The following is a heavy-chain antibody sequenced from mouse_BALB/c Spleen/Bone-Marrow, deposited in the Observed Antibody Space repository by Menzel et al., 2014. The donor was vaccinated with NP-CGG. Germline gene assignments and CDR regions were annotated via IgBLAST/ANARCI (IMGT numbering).Heavy chain of an antibody. CDR3: ARDDAMDY. V-gene: IGHV7-3*02. J-gene: IGHJ4*01. CDR1: GFTFTDYY. Sequence: EVMLVESGGGLVQPGGSLRLSCATSGFTFTDYYMSWVRQPPGKALEWLGFIRNKANGYTTEYSASVKGRFTISRDNSQNIHYLQMNTLRAEDSATYYCARDDAMDYWGQGTSVTVPS. CDR2: IRNKANGYTT.